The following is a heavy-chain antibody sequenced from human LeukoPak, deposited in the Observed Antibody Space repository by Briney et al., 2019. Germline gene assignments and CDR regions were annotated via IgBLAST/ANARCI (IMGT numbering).Heavy chain of an antibody. D-gene: IGHD3-22*01. V-gene: IGHV3-30*04. CDR2: ISYDGSDK. CDR3: ARDGPYYYDSSGYY. J-gene: IGHJ4*02. Sequence: GGSLRLSCAASGFTFSSYAMHWVRQAPGKGLEWVAVISYDGSDKYYADSVKGRFTISRDNSKNTLYLQMNSLRAEDTAVYYCARDGPYYYDSSGYYWGQGTLVTVSS. CDR1: GFTFSSYA.